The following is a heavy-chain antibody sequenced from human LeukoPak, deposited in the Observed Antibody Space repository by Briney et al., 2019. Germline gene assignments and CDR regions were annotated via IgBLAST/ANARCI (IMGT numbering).Heavy chain of an antibody. D-gene: IGHD3-22*01. V-gene: IGHV1-69*05. CDR3: ARGYYDSSGYYSHPSDYYYYYMDV. J-gene: IGHJ6*03. CDR2: IIPIFGTA. CDR1: GGTFSSYA. Sequence: ASVKVSCKASGGTFSSYAISWVRQAPGQGLEWMGGIIPIFGTASYAQKFQGRVTITTDESTSTAYMELSSLRSEDTAVYYCARGYYDSSGYYSHPSDYYYYYMDVWGKGTTVTVSS.